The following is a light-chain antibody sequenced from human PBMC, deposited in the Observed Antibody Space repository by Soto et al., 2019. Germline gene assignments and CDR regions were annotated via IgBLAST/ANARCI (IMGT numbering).Light chain of an antibody. V-gene: IGKV3-20*01. CDR2: GAS. J-gene: IGKJ2*01. CDR3: RQHGRSNGYT. CDR1: QSISNRY. Sequence: EMAVTQSPGTLSLSPGERATLSCRASQSISNRYVAWYQQKPGHAPRLLIYGASSRATGIPDKFSGSGSGTACTLNISRRQPDDFDVYHCRQHGRSNGYTFGQGNKLEI.